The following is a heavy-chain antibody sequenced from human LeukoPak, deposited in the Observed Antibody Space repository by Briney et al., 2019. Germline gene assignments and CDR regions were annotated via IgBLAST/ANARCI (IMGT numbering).Heavy chain of an antibody. CDR1: GFTFSSSG. Sequence: PGGSLRLSCAASGFTFSSSGMHWVRQAPGKGLAWVAFIGHEGSNKYYADSVKGRFTISRDNSKNTLYLQMNSLRAEDTAVYYCAGSSGYYYGSGSPNWFDPWGQGTLVTVSS. CDR2: IGHEGSNK. V-gene: IGHV3-30*02. J-gene: IGHJ5*02. CDR3: AGSSGYYYGSGSPNWFDP. D-gene: IGHD3-10*01.